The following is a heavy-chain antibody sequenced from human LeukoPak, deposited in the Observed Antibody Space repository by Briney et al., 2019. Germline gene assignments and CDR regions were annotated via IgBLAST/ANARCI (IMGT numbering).Heavy chain of an antibody. CDR2: IYYSGST. Sequence: SETLSLTCTVSDGSISSYYWSWIRQPPGKELEWIGYIYYSGSTNYNPSLKSRVTISVDTSKNQFSLKLSSVTAADTAVYYCARLSAIRYGMDVWGQGTTVTVSS. CDR3: ARLSAIRYGMDV. CDR1: DGSISSYY. V-gene: IGHV4-59*08. D-gene: IGHD6-25*01. J-gene: IGHJ6*02.